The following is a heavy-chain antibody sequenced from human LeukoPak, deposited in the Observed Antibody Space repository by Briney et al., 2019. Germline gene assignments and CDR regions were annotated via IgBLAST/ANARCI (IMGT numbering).Heavy chain of an antibody. J-gene: IGHJ4*02. CDR1: GFTFSNAW. Sequence: KSGGSLRLSCAASGFTFSNAWMSWVRRAPGKGLEWVGRIKSKTDSGTTDYAAPVKGRFTISRDDSKNTLYLQMNSLKFEDTAVYYCTTAPAQSDYWGQGTLVTVSS. V-gene: IGHV3-15*01. D-gene: IGHD2-2*01. CDR3: TTAPAQSDY. CDR2: IKSKTDSGTT.